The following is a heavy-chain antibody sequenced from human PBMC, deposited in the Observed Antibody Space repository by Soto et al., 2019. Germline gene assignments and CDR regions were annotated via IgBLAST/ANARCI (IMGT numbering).Heavy chain of an antibody. D-gene: IGHD3-22*01. V-gene: IGHV3-23*01. CDR3: ARFHYYDSSGEAPKDY. CDR2: ISGSGGST. J-gene: IGHJ4*02. Sequence: EVQLLESGGGLVQPGGSLRLSCAASGFTFSSYAMSWVRQAPGKGLEWVSAISGSGGSTYYADSVKGRFTISRDNSKNTLYLQMNSLRAEDTAVYYCARFHYYDSSGEAPKDYWGQGTLVTVSS. CDR1: GFTFSSYA.